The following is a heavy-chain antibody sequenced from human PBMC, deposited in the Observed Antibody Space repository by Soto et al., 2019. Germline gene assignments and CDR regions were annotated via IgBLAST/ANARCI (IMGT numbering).Heavy chain of an antibody. J-gene: IGHJ5*02. V-gene: IGHV1-8*01. CDR1: GYSFTNNG. CDR2: MNPGSGDT. Sequence: ASVKVSCKASGYSFTNNGVSWVRQATGQGVEWMGWMNPGSGDTGYAQKFQGRVTMTRDISIATAYMELSSLRSDDTAIYYCARMETFGSLNWFDPCGQGTLVTSPQ. CDR3: ARMETFGSLNWFDP. D-gene: IGHD3-16*01.